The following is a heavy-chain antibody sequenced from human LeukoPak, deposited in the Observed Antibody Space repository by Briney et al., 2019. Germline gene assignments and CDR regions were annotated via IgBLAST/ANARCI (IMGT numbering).Heavy chain of an antibody. V-gene: IGHV1-24*01. D-gene: IGHD3-10*01. J-gene: IGHJ6*02. CDR2: FDPEDGET. CDR1: GYTLTELS. CDR3: FGWFGESPHPDYYYGMDV. Sequence: ASVKVSCKVSGYTLTELSMHWVRQAPGKGLEWMGGFDPEDGETIYAQKFQGRVTMTEDTSTDTAYMELSSLRSEDTAVYYCFGWFGESPHPDYYYGMDVWGQGTTVTVSS.